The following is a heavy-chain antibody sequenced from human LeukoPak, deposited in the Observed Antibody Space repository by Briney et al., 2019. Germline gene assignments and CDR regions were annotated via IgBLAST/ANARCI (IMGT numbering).Heavy chain of an antibody. CDR2: INHSGST. Sequence: SETLSLTCAVYGGSFSGYYWSWIRQPPGKGLEWIGEINHSGSTNYSPSLKSRVTISVDTSKNQFSLKLSSVTAADTAVYYCARSGYCSSTSCYLSRYYYYYMDVWGKGTTVTVSS. D-gene: IGHD2-2*01. CDR1: GGSFSGYY. CDR3: ARSGYCSSTSCYLSRYYYYYMDV. J-gene: IGHJ6*03. V-gene: IGHV4-34*01.